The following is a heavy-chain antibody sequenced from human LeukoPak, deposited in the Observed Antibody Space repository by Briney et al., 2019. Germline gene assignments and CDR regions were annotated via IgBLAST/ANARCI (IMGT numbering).Heavy chain of an antibody. D-gene: IGHD5-24*01. Sequence: PSETLSLTCTVPGGSISSYYGSWIRQPPGKGLEWIGYIYYSGSTTYNPSLKSRVSISVDTSKNQFSLRLSSVTAADAAVYYCARDKAGYNDYWGQGTLVTVSS. CDR3: ARDKAGYNDY. CDR1: GGSISSYY. V-gene: IGHV4-59*01. CDR2: IYYSGST. J-gene: IGHJ4*02.